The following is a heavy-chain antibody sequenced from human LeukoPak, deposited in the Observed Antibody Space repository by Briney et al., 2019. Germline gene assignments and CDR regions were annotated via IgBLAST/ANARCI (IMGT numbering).Heavy chain of an antibody. CDR3: AGQYYDSSEDYFDY. Sequence: SETLSLTCTVSDHSISSYDWSWIRQPPGKGLEWIGYIYYSGSTNYNPSLKSRVTISVDTSKNQFSLKLSSVTAADTAVYYCAGQYYDSSEDYFDYWGQGTLVTVSS. CDR1: DHSISSYD. V-gene: IGHV4-59*01. D-gene: IGHD3-22*01. J-gene: IGHJ4*02. CDR2: IYYSGST.